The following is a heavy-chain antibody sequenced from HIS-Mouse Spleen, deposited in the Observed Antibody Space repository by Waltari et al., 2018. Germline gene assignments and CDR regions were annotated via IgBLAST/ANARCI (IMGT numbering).Heavy chain of an antibody. CDR3: AREYIAAAGPNWFDP. CDR2: IYYSGST. J-gene: IGHJ5*02. CDR1: GGSISSSSYY. Sequence: QLQLQESGPGLVKPSETLSLTCTVSGGSISSSSYYWGWIRQPPGKGLEWIGSIYYSGSTYSTPSLKSRVTISVDTSKNQFSLKLSAVTAADTAVYYCAREYIAAAGPNWFDPWGQGTLVTVSS. D-gene: IGHD6-13*01. V-gene: IGHV4-39*07.